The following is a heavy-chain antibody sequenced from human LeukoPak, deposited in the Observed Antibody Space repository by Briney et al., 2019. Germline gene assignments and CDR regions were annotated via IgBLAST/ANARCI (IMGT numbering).Heavy chain of an antibody. CDR1: GFTFSSYS. CDR3: ARALKTKGATGGGGILDY. Sequence: GGSLRLSCAASGFTFSSYSMNWVRQAPGKGLEWVAVISYDGSNKYYADSVKGRFTISRDNSKNTLYLQMDSLRAEDTAVYYCARALKTKGATGGGGILDYWGQGTLVTVSS. J-gene: IGHJ4*02. CDR2: ISYDGSNK. D-gene: IGHD1-26*01. V-gene: IGHV3-30*03.